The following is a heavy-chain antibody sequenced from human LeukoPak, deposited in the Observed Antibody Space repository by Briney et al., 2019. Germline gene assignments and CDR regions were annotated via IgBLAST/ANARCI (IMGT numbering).Heavy chain of an antibody. CDR1: GYTFTGYY. J-gene: IGHJ3*02. V-gene: IGHV1-2*02. CDR3: ARELGSIITDAFDI. D-gene: IGHD3-22*01. CDR2: INPNSGGT. Sequence: ASVTVSCKASGYTFTGYYMHWVRQAPGQGLEWMGWINPNSGGTNYAQKFQGRVTMTRDTSISTAYMELSRLRSDDTAVYYCARELGSIITDAFDIWGQGTMVTVSS.